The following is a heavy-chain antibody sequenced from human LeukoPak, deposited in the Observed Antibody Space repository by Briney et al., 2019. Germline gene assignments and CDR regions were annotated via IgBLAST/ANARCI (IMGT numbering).Heavy chain of an antibody. Sequence: SVKCRFTISRDNSKNTVYVQMDSLRAEDTAVYYCAKESGTIIDVYWGQGTLVTVSS. CDR3: AKESGTIIDVY. V-gene: IGHV3-23*01. J-gene: IGHJ4*02. D-gene: IGHD3-22*01.